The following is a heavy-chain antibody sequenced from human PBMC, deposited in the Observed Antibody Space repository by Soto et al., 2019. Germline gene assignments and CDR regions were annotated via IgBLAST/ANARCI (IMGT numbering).Heavy chain of an antibody. Sequence: QVQLVESGGGVVQPGRSLRLSCAASGFTFSSYGMHWVRQAPGKGLEWVAVISYDGSNKYYADSVKGRFTISRDNSKNALYLQLNGLWAEDTAVYYCAKDALTRAATLAWFDPWGQGTLVTVS. CDR3: AKDALTRAATLAWFDP. CDR1: GFTFSSYG. D-gene: IGHD2-15*01. V-gene: IGHV3-30*18. CDR2: ISYDGSNK. J-gene: IGHJ5*02.